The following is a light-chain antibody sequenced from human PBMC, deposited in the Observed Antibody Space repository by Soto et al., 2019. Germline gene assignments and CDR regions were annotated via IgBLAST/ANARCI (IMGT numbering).Light chain of an antibody. Sequence: EIVLTQSPATLYLSPGDRATLSCRASQSVDRNVAWYQQKPGQAPRLLIYDALKRATGTPDRFSGSGSGTDFTLTISRLEPEDFAVYYCQQRSNWPPITFGPGTKVDLK. CDR2: DAL. J-gene: IGKJ3*01. CDR1: QSVDRN. CDR3: QQRSNWPPIT. V-gene: IGKV3-11*01.